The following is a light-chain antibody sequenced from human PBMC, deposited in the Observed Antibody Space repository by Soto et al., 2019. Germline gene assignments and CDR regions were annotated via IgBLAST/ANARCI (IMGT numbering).Light chain of an antibody. CDR1: NIGSKS. Sequence: SYELTQPPSVSVAPGQTATITCGGNNIGSKSVHWYQQKPGQAPVVVVYNNSDRPSGIPVRFSGSNSGNTATLTISRVEAGDEAHYYCQVWDSGSDLVEFGGGTKLTVL. J-gene: IGLJ2*01. CDR3: QVWDSGSDLVE. V-gene: IGLV3-21*02. CDR2: NNS.